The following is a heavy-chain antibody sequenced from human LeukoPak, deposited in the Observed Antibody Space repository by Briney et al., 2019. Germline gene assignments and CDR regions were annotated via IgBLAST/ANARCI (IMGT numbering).Heavy chain of an antibody. D-gene: IGHD2-2*01. Sequence: PGGSLRLSCAASGFTFSSYSMNWVRQAPGKGLEWVSSISSSSSYIYYADSVKGRFTISRDNAKNSLYLQMNSLRAEDTAVYYCARFRLYSSTSCSLDYWGQGTLVTVSS. CDR3: ARFRLYSSTSCSLDY. CDR2: ISSSSSYI. V-gene: IGHV3-21*01. CDR1: GFTFSSYS. J-gene: IGHJ4*02.